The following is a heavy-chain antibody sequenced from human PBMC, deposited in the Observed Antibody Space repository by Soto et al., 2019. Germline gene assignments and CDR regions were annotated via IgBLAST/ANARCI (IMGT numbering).Heavy chain of an antibody. Sequence: QVQLVQSGAEVKKPGSSVKVSCKASGGTFSSYTISWVRQAPGQGLEWMGRIIPILGIANYAQKVQGRVTSTADKSTSTAYTELSSLRSEDTAVYYCAREGTYDSSGATLDYWGQGTLVTVSS. V-gene: IGHV1-69*08. J-gene: IGHJ4*02. CDR2: IIPILGIA. D-gene: IGHD3-22*01. CDR3: AREGTYDSSGATLDY. CDR1: GGTFSSYT.